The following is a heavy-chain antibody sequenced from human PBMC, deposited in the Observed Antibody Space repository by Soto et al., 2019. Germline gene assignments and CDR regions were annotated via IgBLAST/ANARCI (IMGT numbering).Heavy chain of an antibody. D-gene: IGHD2-2*01. Sequence: QAQLEQSGGEVKKPGSSVKGSCKASRVAFSKFIVTWVRQAPGVGLEWVGGIIPVFGTANYAQKFQGRVTITADESTSTSYMEVNNLRSEDTAVYYCAKVSYSSPRGYYYGMDVWGQGTTVTVSS. CDR1: RVAFSKFI. J-gene: IGHJ6*02. V-gene: IGHV1-69*01. CDR2: IIPVFGTA. CDR3: AKVSYSSPRGYYYGMDV.